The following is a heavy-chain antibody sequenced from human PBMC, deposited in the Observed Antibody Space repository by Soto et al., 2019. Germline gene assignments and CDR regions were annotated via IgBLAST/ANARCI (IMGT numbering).Heavy chain of an antibody. V-gene: IGHV3-33*01. Sequence: QVQLVESGGGVVQSGRSLRLSCATSGFDFSSYGMHWVRQAPGKGLEWVAFISYDGSNKYYVDSVKGRFTISRDNSKNTLDLQMSSLRDEDTAVYYCARAPGDYIDSWGQGTLVTVSS. J-gene: IGHJ4*02. D-gene: IGHD3-10*01. CDR1: GFDFSSYG. CDR3: ARAPGDYIDS. CDR2: ISYDGSNK.